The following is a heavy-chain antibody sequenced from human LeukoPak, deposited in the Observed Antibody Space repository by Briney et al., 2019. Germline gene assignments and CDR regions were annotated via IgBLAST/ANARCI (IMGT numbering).Heavy chain of an antibody. CDR1: GFTFSSYA. Sequence: PGGSLRLSCAASGFTFSSYAMNWVRQAPGKGPEWVSAISGSGGSTYYAGSVKGRFTISRDNSKNTLYLEMNTLRAEDTAVYYCAKGGYCSSTSCYVGWFDPWGQGTLVTVSS. D-gene: IGHD2-2*01. CDR2: ISGSGGST. CDR3: AKGGYCSSTSCYVGWFDP. V-gene: IGHV3-23*01. J-gene: IGHJ5*02.